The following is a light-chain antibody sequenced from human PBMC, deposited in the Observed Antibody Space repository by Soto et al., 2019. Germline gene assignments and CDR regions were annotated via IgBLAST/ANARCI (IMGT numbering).Light chain of an antibody. Sequence: EIVLTQSPGTLSLSPGERATLSCRASQSVSSSYLAWYQQKPGQAPRLLIYGASSRATGIPDRFSGSGSGTDLTLTISRLEPEDFAVYYCQQYGSSPLFTFGPGTQVDIK. V-gene: IGKV3-20*01. J-gene: IGKJ3*01. CDR3: QQYGSSPLFT. CDR1: QSVSSSY. CDR2: GAS.